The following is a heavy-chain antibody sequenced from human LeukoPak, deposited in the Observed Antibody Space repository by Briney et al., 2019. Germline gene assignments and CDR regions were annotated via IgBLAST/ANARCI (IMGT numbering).Heavy chain of an antibody. D-gene: IGHD2-8*01. CDR2: ITASGSTI. V-gene: IGHV3-48*03. CDR1: GFTFSNYD. J-gene: IGHJ4*02. Sequence: GRSLRLSCAASGFTFSNYDMNWVRQAPGKGLEWVSQITASGSTIYYADSVKGRFTISRDNAKNPLYLQMNSLRAEDTAVYYCARPLYCTNSYCIGAVDFWGQGTLVTVSS. CDR3: ARPLYCTNSYCIGAVDF.